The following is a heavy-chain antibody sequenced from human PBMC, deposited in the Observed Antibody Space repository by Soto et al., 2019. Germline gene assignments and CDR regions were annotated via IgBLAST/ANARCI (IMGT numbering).Heavy chain of an antibody. J-gene: IGHJ6*02. CDR1: GFTFSDYY. D-gene: IGHD5-12*01. Sequence: PGGSLRLSCAASGFTFSDYYMSWIRQAPGKGLEWVSHISGMSGTINYADSVKGRFTISRDNAKTSLFLQMNSLRADDTAVYYCARVCGGYDCYYYYGMDVWGQGTTVTVSS. V-gene: IGHV3-11*01. CDR3: ARVCGGYDCYYYYGMDV. CDR2: ISGMSGTI.